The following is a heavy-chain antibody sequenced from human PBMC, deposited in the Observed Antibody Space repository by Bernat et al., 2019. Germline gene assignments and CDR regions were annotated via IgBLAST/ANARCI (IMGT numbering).Heavy chain of an antibody. CDR3: ARDWQYGLDV. CDR1: GFTFSSYW. Sequence: EVQLVESGGGLVQPGGSLRLSCAASGFTFSSYWMHWVRRAPGKGLVWVSRITGDGTGTNYADSVKGRFTISRDNAKNTIYVQMNSLRVEDTAVYYCARDWQYGLDVWGPGTAVTVSS. V-gene: IGHV3-74*01. J-gene: IGHJ6*02. CDR2: ITGDGTGT.